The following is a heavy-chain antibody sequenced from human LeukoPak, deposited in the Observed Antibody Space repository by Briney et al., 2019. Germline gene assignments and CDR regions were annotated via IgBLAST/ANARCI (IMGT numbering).Heavy chain of an antibody. CDR2: IGTAGDP. CDR1: GFTFSSYD. D-gene: IGHD1-26*01. V-gene: IGHV3-13*05. Sequence: GGSLRLSCAASGFTFSSYDMHWVRQATGKGLEWVSAIGTAGDPYYPGSVKGRFTISRENAKNSLYLQMNSLRAGDTAVYYCARGNLVGGGLPFYYGMDVWGKGTTVTVSS. J-gene: IGHJ6*04. CDR3: ARGNLVGGGLPFYYGMDV.